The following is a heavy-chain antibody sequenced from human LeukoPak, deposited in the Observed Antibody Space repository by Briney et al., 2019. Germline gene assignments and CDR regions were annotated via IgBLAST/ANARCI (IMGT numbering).Heavy chain of an antibody. CDR2: IVLNGNNI. CDR3: ARDRGLGLPKWFVS. Sequence: PGGSLRLSCAGSGFPFSSYSMNWVRQAPGQGLEWVSSIVLNGNNINYADSVKDRFTISRDNAKSSLFLQMDSLRVEDTAIYYCARDRGLGLPKWFVSWGQETLVTVSS. D-gene: IGHD2-15*01. CDR1: GFPFSSYS. J-gene: IGHJ5*01. V-gene: IGHV3-21*01.